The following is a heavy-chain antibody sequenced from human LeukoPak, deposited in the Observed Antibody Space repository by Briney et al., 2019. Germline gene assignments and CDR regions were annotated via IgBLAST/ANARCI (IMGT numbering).Heavy chain of an antibody. CDR3: AREVAAGSYRVFDY. J-gene: IGHJ4*02. D-gene: IGHD6-19*01. V-gene: IGHV4-4*02. Sequence: SETLSLTCAVSGGSISTNNWWHWVRQSPGKGLEWIGEIYHSGSTNYNPSLKSRVTISLDTSKNQFSLKVNSLTAAGTATYYCAREVAAGSYRVFDYWGQGPLATVSS. CDR1: GGSISTNNW. CDR2: IYHSGST.